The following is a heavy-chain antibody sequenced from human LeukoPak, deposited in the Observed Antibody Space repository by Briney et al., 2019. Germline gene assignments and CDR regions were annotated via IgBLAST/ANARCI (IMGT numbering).Heavy chain of an antibody. CDR2: ISGSGGST. Sequence: PGGSLRLSCAASGFTFSSYAMSWVRQAPGKGLEWVSAISGSGGSTYYADSVKGRFTISRDNSKNTLYLQMNSLRAEDTAVYYCAKDYGGNPALYYFDYWGQGTLVTVSS. D-gene: IGHD4-23*01. J-gene: IGHJ4*02. CDR3: AKDYGGNPALYYFDY. CDR1: GFTFSSYA. V-gene: IGHV3-23*01.